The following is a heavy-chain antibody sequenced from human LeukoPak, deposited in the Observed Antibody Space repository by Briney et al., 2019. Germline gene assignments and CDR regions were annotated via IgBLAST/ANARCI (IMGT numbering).Heavy chain of an antibody. CDR3: ARGPLGDYYYYYMDV. CDR2: IIPTFGTA. CDR1: GGTFSNYA. J-gene: IGHJ6*03. V-gene: IGHV1-69*06. D-gene: IGHD3-16*01. Sequence: ASVKVSCKASGGTFSNYAISWVRQAPGQGLEWMGGIIPTFGTANYAQKFQGRVTITADKSTSTGYMELSSLRSEDTAVYYCARGPLGDYYYYYMDVWGKGTTVTISS.